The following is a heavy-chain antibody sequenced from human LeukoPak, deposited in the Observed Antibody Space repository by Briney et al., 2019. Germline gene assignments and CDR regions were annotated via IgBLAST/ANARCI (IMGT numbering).Heavy chain of an antibody. CDR3: ARAGVVYGDYGCWFDP. V-gene: IGHV4-30-4*01. D-gene: IGHD4-17*01. Sequence: PSETLSLTCTVSGGSISSGDYYWSWIRQPPGKGLEWIGYIYYSGSTYYNPSLKSRVTISVDTSKNQFSLKLSSVTAADTAVYYCARAGVVYGDYGCWFDPWGQGTLVTVSS. CDR1: GGSISSGDYY. CDR2: IYYSGST. J-gene: IGHJ5*02.